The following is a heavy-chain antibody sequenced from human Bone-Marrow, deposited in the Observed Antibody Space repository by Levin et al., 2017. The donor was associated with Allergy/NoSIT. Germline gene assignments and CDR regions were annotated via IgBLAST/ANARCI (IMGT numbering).Heavy chain of an antibody. CDR2: IYYSGST. CDR3: ARDQEDDFWSNNWFDP. D-gene: IGHD3-3*01. Sequence: PSETLSLTCTVSGGSISSGDYYWSWIRQPPGKGLEWIGYIYYSGSTYYNPSLKSRVTISVDTSKNQFSLKLSSVTAADTAVYYCARDQEDDFWSNNWFDPWGQGTLVTVSS. V-gene: IGHV4-30-4*01. J-gene: IGHJ5*02. CDR1: GGSISSGDYY.